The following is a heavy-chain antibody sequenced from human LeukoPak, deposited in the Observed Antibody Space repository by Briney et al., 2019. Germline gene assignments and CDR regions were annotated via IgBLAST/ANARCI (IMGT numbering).Heavy chain of an antibody. V-gene: IGHV3-30-3*01. CDR3: AREGHYGDYVGWFDP. CDR1: GFTFSSYA. CDR2: ISYDGSNK. D-gene: IGHD4-17*01. J-gene: IGHJ5*02. Sequence: GGSLRLSCAASGFTFSSYAMHWVRQAPGKGLEWVTVISYDGSNKYYADSVKGRFTISRGNSKNTLYLQMNSLRAEDTAVYYCAREGHYGDYVGWFDPWGQGTLVTVSS.